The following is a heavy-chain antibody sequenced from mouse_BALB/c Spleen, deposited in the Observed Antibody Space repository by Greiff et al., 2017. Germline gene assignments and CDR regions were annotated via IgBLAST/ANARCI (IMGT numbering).Heavy chain of an antibody. CDR2: ISSGGSYT. V-gene: IGHV5-6*01. J-gene: IGHJ4*01. Sequence: EVQLVESGGDLVKPGGSLKLSCAASGFTFSSYGMSWVRQTPDKRLEWVATISSGGSYTYYPDSVKGRFTISRDNAKNTLYLQMSSLKSEDTAMYYCARHGTTVEGYYAMDYWGQGTSVTVSS. CDR3: ARHGTTVEGYYAMDY. D-gene: IGHD1-1*01. CDR1: GFTFSSYG.